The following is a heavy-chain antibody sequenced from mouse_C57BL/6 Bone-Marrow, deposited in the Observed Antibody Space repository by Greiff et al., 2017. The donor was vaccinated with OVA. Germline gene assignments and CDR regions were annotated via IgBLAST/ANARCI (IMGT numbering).Heavy chain of an antibody. CDR3: ARTALYGSPHYYAMDY. V-gene: IGHV1-80*01. CDR1: GYAFSSYW. J-gene: IGHJ4*01. CDR2: IYPGDGDT. D-gene: IGHD1-1*01. Sequence: QVQLQQSGAELVKPGASVKISCKASGYAFSSYWMNWVKQRPGKGLEWIGQIYPGDGDTNYNGKFKGKATLTADKSSSTAYMQLSSLTSEDSAVYFCARTALYGSPHYYAMDYWGQGTSVTVSS.